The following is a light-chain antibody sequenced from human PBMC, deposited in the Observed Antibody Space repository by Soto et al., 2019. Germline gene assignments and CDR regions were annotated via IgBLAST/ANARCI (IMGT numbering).Light chain of an antibody. CDR1: QSVRSSD. J-gene: IGKJ4*01. CDR3: QQDGYSPLT. V-gene: IGKV3-20*01. CDR2: DAS. Sequence: EIVLTQSPGTLSLSPGERATLSCRASQSVRSSDLAWYQQKVGQPPRLLIYDASSRATGVPARFSGSGSGTDFTLTISRLEPEDFAVYYCQQDGYSPLTFGGGTMVEIK.